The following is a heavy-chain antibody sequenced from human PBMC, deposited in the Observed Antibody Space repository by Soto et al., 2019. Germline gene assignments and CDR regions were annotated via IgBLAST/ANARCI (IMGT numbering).Heavy chain of an antibody. J-gene: IGHJ4*02. Sequence: GGSLRLSCAASGFTFSSYAMSWVRQAPGKGLEWVSAISGSGGSTYYADSVKGRFTISRDNSKNTLYLQMNSLRAEDTAVYYCAKAHHPLITMIVVDLGHWGQGTLVTVYS. CDR3: AKAHHPLITMIVVDLGH. CDR2: ISGSGGST. D-gene: IGHD3-22*01. V-gene: IGHV3-23*01. CDR1: GFTFSSYA.